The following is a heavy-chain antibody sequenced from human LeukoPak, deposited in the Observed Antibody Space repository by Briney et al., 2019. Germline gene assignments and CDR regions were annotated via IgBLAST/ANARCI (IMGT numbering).Heavy chain of an antibody. CDR2: IYYSGST. CDR1: GYSISSGYY. J-gene: IGHJ4*02. Sequence: SETLSLTCTVSGYSISSGYYWGWIRQPPGKGLEWIGSIYYSGSTYYNPSLKSRVTISVDTSKNQFSLKLSSVTAADTAVYYCARDASSGWYGGPLYYFDYWGQGTLVTVSS. CDR3: ARDASSGWYGGPLYYFDY. D-gene: IGHD6-19*01. V-gene: IGHV4-38-2*02.